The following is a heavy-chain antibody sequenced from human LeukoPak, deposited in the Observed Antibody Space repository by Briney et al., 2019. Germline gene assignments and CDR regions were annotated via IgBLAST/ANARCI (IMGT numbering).Heavy chain of an antibody. CDR3: AGERYIVGATGGFDY. CDR1: GFTFSSYG. D-gene: IGHD1-26*01. Sequence: GGSLRLSCAASGFTFSSYGMHWVRQAPGKGLEWVAVIWYDGSSKYYADSVKGRFTISRDNSKNTLSLQMISLRAEDTAVYYCAGERYIVGATGGFDYWGQGTLVTVSS. CDR2: IWYDGSSK. J-gene: IGHJ4*02. V-gene: IGHV3-33*01.